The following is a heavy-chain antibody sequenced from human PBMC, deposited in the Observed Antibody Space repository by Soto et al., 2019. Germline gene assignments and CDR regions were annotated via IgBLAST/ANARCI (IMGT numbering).Heavy chain of an antibody. Sequence: QVQLVESGGGVVQPGRCLKVSCAASGFTFGSYGMHWVRQAPGKGLEWVAVISYDGNNKYYIDSVKGRFTISRDNSKSTLYLEMNSLRTEDTAVYYCAKLRSSSWTQYAFDVWGHGTMVTVSS. CDR3: AKLRSSSWTQYAFDV. D-gene: IGHD6-13*01. CDR2: ISYDGNNK. CDR1: GFTFGSYG. V-gene: IGHV3-30*18. J-gene: IGHJ3*01.